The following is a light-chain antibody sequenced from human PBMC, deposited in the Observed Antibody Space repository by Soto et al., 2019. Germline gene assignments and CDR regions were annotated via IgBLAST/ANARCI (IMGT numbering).Light chain of an antibody. CDR3: AAWDSTLRVVV. CDR1: SSNIGANY. J-gene: IGLJ2*01. Sequence: QSVLTQPPSVSAAPGQKGTISCSGTSSNIGANYVSWYQQFPGTPPTLLIYETIQRPSGIPDRFSASKSGTSGTLDITGLQTGDEADYFCAAWDSTLRVVVFGGGTKLTVL. V-gene: IGLV1-51*02. CDR2: ETI.